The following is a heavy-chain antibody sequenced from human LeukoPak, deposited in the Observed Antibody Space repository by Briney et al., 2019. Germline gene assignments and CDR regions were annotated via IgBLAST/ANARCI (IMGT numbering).Heavy chain of an antibody. CDR1: GGSISSYH. J-gene: IGHJ2*01. Sequence: SETLSLTCTVSGGSISSYHWSWIRQPPGKGLEWMGYIYYTGSTNYSPSLKSRITISVDTSKNQFSLQLRSVTAADTAVYYCARLATRDDYKRLGWYFDRWDRGTLFAVSS. CDR3: ARLATRDDYKRLGWYFDR. D-gene: IGHD5-24*01. CDR2: IYYTGST. V-gene: IGHV4-59*08.